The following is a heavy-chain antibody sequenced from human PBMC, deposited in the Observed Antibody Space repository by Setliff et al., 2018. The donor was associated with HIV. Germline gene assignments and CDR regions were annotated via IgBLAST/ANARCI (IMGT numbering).Heavy chain of an antibody. CDR1: GASLNSGSYF. Sequence: PSETLSLTCTVSGASLNSGSYFWSWVRQPAGKGLEWIGRIYTSGDTNYNPSLKSRVTISVDTSKNQFSLKLSSVTAADTAVYYCARNLLHYDSSGLRWNYYGFAVGSFDYWGRGALVTVS. CDR3: ARNLLHYDSSGLRWNYYGFAVGSFDY. D-gene: IGHD3-22*01. J-gene: IGHJ4*02. CDR2: IYTSGDT. V-gene: IGHV4-61*02.